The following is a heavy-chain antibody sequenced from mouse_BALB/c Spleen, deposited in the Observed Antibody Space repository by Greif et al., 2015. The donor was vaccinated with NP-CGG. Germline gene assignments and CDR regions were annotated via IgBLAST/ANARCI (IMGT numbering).Heavy chain of an antibody. CDR1: GYTFTDYW. D-gene: IGHD3-3*01. V-gene: IGHV1-69*01. J-gene: IGHJ4*01. CDR2: IDTSDSYT. Sequence: QVQLQQSGAELVMPRASVKMSCKASGYTFTDYWMHWVKQRPGQGLEWIGAIDTSDSYTSYNQKFKGKATLTVDESSSTAYMQLSSLTSEDSAVYYCARQGTRYAMDYWGQGTSVTVSS. CDR3: ARQGTRYAMDY.